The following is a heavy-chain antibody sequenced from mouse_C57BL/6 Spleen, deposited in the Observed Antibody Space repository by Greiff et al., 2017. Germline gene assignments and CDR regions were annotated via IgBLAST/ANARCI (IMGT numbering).Heavy chain of an antibody. CDR2: IDPNSGGT. CDR1: GYTFTSYW. CDR3: ARSYGSSWDWYFDV. J-gene: IGHJ1*03. D-gene: IGHD1-1*01. V-gene: IGHV1-72*01. Sequence: VQLQQSGAELVKPGASVKLSCKASGYTFTSYWMHWVKQRPGRGLEWIGRIDPNSGGTKYNEKFKSKATLTVDKPSSTAYMQLSSLTAEDSAVYYCARSYGSSWDWYFDVWGTGTTVTVSS.